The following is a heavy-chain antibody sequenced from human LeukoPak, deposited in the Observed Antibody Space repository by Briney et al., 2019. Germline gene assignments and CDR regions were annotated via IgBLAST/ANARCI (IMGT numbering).Heavy chain of an antibody. CDR1: EFTFSSYA. CDR3: ARGRYYGMDV. Sequence: GGSLRLSCAASEFTFSSYALNWVRQAPGKGLEWVSGISGSGGTTYYADSVKGRFTISRDNSKNTLYLQMNSLRVDDTAVYYCARGRYYGMDVWGKGITVTVSS. CDR2: ISGSGGTT. V-gene: IGHV3-23*01. J-gene: IGHJ6*04.